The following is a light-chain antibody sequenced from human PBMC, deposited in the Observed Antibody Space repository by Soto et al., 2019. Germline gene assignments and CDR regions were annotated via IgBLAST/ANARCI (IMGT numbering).Light chain of an antibody. CDR1: QSVSDY. V-gene: IGKV3-11*01. CDR3: QQRYDWPWT. Sequence: EIVLTQSPGTLSLSPGESASLSGRASQSVSDYLAWYQQKPAQAPRLFIYDVSQRATGIPARFSGSGSGTDFTLTISSLEPEDFAVYFCQQRYDWPWTFGLGTKVDI. CDR2: DVS. J-gene: IGKJ1*01.